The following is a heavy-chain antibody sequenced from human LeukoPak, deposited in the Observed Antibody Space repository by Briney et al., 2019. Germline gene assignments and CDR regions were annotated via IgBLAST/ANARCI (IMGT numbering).Heavy chain of an antibody. Sequence: AASVKVSCKASGYTFTSYGISWVRQAPGQGLEWMGWISAYNGNTNYAQKLQGRVTMTTDTSTSTAYMELRSLRSDDTAVYYCARGKERRITIFGVVIPPDDAFDIWGQGTMVTVSS. CDR1: GYTFTSYG. V-gene: IGHV1-18*01. D-gene: IGHD3-3*01. J-gene: IGHJ3*02. CDR2: ISAYNGNT. CDR3: ARGKERRITIFGVVIPPDDAFDI.